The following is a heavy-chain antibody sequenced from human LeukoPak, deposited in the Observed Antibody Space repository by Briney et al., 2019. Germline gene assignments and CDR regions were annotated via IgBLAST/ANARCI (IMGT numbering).Heavy chain of an antibody. CDR2: ISGSGGTI. V-gene: IGHV3-23*01. CDR3: ARDKAPDY. J-gene: IGHJ4*02. Sequence: GGSLRLSCAASGFTFSSYAMSWVRQAPGKGLEWVSAISGSGGTIYYADSVKGRFTISRDNAKNSLYLQMNSLRAEDTAVYYCARDKAPDYWGQGTLVTVSS. CDR1: GFTFSSYA.